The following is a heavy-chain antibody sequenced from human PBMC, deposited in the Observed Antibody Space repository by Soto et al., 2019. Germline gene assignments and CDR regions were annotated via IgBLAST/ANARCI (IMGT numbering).Heavy chain of an antibody. CDR3: ARDMYSSSPGPDAFDI. J-gene: IGHJ3*02. CDR1: GYTFTSDG. V-gene: IGHV1-18*01. Sequence: ASVTVSCTASGYTFTSDGISWVRQAPGQGLEWMGWISAYNGNTNYAQKLQGRVTMTTDTSTSTAYMELRSLRSDDTAVYYCARDMYSSSPGPDAFDIWGQGTMVTVSS. CDR2: ISAYNGNT. D-gene: IGHD6-6*01.